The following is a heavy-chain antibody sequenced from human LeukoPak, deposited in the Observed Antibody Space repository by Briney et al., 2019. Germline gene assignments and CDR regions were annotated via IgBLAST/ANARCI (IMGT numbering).Heavy chain of an antibody. D-gene: IGHD6-19*01. CDR2: ISAYNGNT. CDR1: GYTFTSYG. V-gene: IGHV1-18*01. CDR3: ARDPSAVAGLNYYYYYGMDV. Sequence: ASVKVSCKASGYTFTSYGISWVRQAPGQGLEWMGWISAYNGNTNYAQKLQGRVTMTTDTSTSTAYMGLRSLRSDDTAVYYCARDPSAVAGLNYYYYYGMDVWGQGTTVTVSS. J-gene: IGHJ6*02.